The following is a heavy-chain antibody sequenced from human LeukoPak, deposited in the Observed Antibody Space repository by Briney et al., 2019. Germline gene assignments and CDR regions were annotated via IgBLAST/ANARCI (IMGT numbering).Heavy chain of an antibody. CDR3: ARSPLGVAPFDY. CDR2: IRNKANGYTT. J-gene: IGHJ4*02. D-gene: IGHD3-10*01. Sequence: GGSLRLSCAASGFTFSVHNMDWVRQAPGEGLEWVARIRNKANGYTTEYAASVKGRFTISGDDSENSLYLQMDSLKTEDTAVYYCARSPLGVAPFDYWGQGTLVTVSS. CDR1: GFTFSVHN. V-gene: IGHV3-72*01.